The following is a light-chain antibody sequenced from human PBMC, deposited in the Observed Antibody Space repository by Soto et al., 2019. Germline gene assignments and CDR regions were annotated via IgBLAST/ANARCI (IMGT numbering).Light chain of an antibody. V-gene: IGLV2-14*03. J-gene: IGLJ2*01. CDR2: DVS. Sequence: QSALTQPASVSGSPGQSITISCTGTSSDVGGYNYVSWYQQHPGKAPKLMIYDVSNRPSGVSDRFSGSKSGSTASLTISGLQAEDEADYYCSSYTSSSTLGVLFG. CDR3: SSYTSSSTLGVL. CDR1: SSDVGGYNY.